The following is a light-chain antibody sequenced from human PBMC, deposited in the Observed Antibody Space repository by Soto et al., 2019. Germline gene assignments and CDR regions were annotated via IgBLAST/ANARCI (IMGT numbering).Light chain of an antibody. Sequence: QSVLTQPPSASGTPGQRVTISCSGSSSNIGSNYVYWYQQLPGTAPKLLIYRNNQRPSGVPDRFSGSKSGTSASLPISGLRSEDEAGFYCAAWDAALGVVVFGGGPRLPVL. CDR2: RNN. J-gene: IGLJ2*01. CDR3: AAWDAALGVVV. V-gene: IGLV1-47*01. CDR1: SSNIGSNY.